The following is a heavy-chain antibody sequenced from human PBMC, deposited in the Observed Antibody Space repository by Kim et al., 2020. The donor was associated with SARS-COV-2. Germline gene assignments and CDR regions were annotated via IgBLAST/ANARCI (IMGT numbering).Heavy chain of an antibody. CDR2: IYDSGST. V-gene: IGHV4-31*03. CDR1: GGSINRSGYY. CDR3: ARGPLNIFDY. D-gene: IGHD3-16*02. J-gene: IGHJ4*02. Sequence: SETLSLTCTVSGGSINRSGYYWSWIRQLPGKGLEWIGYIYDSGSTYYNPSLKSRVTISVDTSKNQFSLKLSSVTAADTAVYYCARGPLNIFDYWGQGTL.